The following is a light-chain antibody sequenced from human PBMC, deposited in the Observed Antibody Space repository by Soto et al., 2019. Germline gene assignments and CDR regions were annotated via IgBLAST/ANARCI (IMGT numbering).Light chain of an antibody. J-gene: IGLJ1*01. CDR2: EVT. CDR1: SSDVGGYNF. V-gene: IGLV2-8*01. CDR3: SSYAGSKNRYV. Sequence: QSALTQPPSASGSRGQSVTISCTGTSSDVGGYNFVSWYQQHPGKAPKVILYEVTKQPSGVPDRFSGSKSGNTASLTVSGLQTEDEAHYYCSSYAGSKNRYVFGTGTKLTVL.